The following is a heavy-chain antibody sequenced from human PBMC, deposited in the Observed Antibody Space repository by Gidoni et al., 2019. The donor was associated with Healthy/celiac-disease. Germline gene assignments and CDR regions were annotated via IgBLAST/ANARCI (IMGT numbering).Heavy chain of an antibody. D-gene: IGHD3-3*01. CDR1: GFTFSSYA. Sequence: EVQLVESGGGLVQPGGSLRLSCAASGFTFSSYAMSWVRQAPGKGLEWVSAISGSGGSTYYADSVKGRFTISRDNSKNTLYLQMNSLRAEDTAVYYCAKVSLSNYDFWSGYYYFDYWGQGTLVTVSS. V-gene: IGHV3-23*04. CDR3: AKVSLSNYDFWSGYYYFDY. J-gene: IGHJ4*02. CDR2: ISGSGGST.